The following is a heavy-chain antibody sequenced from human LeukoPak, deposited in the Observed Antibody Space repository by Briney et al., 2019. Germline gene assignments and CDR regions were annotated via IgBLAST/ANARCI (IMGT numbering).Heavy chain of an antibody. CDR2: ISGSGGST. CDR1: GFTFSSYA. D-gene: IGHD5-12*01. V-gene: IGHV3-23*01. Sequence: GGSLRLSCAASGFTFSSYAMSWVRQAPGKGLEWVSAISGSGGSTYYADSAKGRFTISRDNSKNTLYLQMNSLRAEDTAVYYCAKDDYSGHDQTFDYWGQGTLVTVSS. J-gene: IGHJ4*02. CDR3: AKDDYSGHDQTFDY.